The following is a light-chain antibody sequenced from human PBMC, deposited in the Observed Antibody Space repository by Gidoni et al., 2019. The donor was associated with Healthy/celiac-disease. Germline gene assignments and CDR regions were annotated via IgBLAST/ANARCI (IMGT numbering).Light chain of an antibody. J-gene: IGKJ2*01. CDR3: QQRSNWLRYT. CDR1: QSVSTY. CDR2: DAS. Sequence: EIVLTQSTATLSLSPGERATLSCRASQSVSTYLAWYQQKPGQAPRLLIYDASNRATGIPARFSGSGSGTDFTLTISSLEPEDFAVYYCQQRSNWLRYTFGQGTKLEIK. V-gene: IGKV3-11*01.